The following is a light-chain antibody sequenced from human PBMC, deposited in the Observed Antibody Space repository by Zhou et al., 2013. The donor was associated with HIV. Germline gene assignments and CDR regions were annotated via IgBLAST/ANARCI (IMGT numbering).Light chain of an antibody. CDR1: QGIAND. Sequence: DVRMTQSPSSLSASVGDRVTITCRASQGIANDLAWYQQRPGTVPRVLIYAASTLQPGVPSRFSGSGSGTDFTLTISSLQPEDVATYYCQKYNSAPRSFGQGTRLEIK. CDR2: AAS. J-gene: IGKJ5*01. V-gene: IGKV1-27*01. CDR3: QKYNSAPRS.